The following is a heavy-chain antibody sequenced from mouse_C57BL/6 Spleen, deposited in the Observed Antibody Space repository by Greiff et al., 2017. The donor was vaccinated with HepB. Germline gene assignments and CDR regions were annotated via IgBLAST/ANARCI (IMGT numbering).Heavy chain of an antibody. J-gene: IGHJ2*01. D-gene: IGHD2-1*01. CDR1: GYAFSSSW. CDR2: IYPGDGDT. CDR3: ARHGNYVKDFDY. Sequence: QVQLQQSGPELVKPGASVKISCKASGYAFSSSWMNWVKQRPGKGLEWIGRIYPGDGDTNYNGKFKGKATLTADKSSSTAHMQLSSLTSEDSAVYFCARHGNYVKDFDYWGQGTTLTVSS. V-gene: IGHV1-82*01.